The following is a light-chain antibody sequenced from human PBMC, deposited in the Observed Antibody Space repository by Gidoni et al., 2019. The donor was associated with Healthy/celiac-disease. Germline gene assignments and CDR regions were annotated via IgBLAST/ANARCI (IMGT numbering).Light chain of an antibody. CDR3: QRYNSYSAWA. Sequence: DIQMTQSPSTLSASVGDRVTITCRASQSISSWLAWYQQKPGKAPKLLIYKASSLESGVPSRFSGSGSGTDFTLTSSGLQPDDFATYYCQRYNSYSAWAFGQGTKVEIK. CDR1: QSISSW. V-gene: IGKV1-5*03. J-gene: IGKJ1*01. CDR2: KAS.